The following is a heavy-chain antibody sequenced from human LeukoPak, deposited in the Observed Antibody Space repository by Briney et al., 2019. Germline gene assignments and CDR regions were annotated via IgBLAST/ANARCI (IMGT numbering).Heavy chain of an antibody. V-gene: IGHV3-66*01. CDR2: IYIGGRT. D-gene: IGHD2-15*01. CDR3: ARVGGGSYFDY. CDR1: GFTVSSNY. J-gene: IGHJ4*02. Sequence: GGSLRLSCAASGFTVSSNYMSWVRQAPGKGLEWVSVIYIGGRTNYADSVKGRFTISRDNSKNTLYLQMNSLRAEDTAVYYCARVGGGSYFDYWGQGTLVTVSS.